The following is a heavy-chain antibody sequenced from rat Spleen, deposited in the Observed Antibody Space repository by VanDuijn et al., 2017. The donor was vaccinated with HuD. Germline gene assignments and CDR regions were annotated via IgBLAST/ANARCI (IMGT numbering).Heavy chain of an antibody. Sequence: EVQLVESGGGLVQPGRSLKLSCAASGFTFSHYDMAWVRQAPTKGLEWIATISSGGSTYYPDSVKGRFTISRDNAKSTLYLQMNSLRSEDTATYYCTSILRITFDYWGQGVMVTVSS. J-gene: IGHJ2*01. CDR1: GFTFSHYD. V-gene: IGHV5-20*01. CDR3: TSILRITFDY. D-gene: IGHD1-6*01. CDR2: ISSGGST.